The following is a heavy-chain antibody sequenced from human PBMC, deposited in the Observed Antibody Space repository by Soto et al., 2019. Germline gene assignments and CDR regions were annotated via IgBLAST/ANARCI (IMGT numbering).Heavy chain of an antibody. J-gene: IGHJ3*02. V-gene: IGHV5-10-1*01. Sequence: PGESLKISCKGSGYSFTSYWISWVRQMPGKGLEWMGRIDPSDSYTNYSPSFQGHVTISADKSISTAYLQWSSLKASDTAMYYCARHIVVVVPAAPDALDIWGQGTMVTVSS. D-gene: IGHD2-2*01. CDR1: GYSFTSYW. CDR2: IDPSDSYT. CDR3: ARHIVVVVPAAPDALDI.